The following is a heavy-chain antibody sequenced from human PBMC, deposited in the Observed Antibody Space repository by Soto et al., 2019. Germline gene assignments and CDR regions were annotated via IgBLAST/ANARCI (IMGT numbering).Heavy chain of an antibody. J-gene: IGHJ4*01. CDR2: INPAGGTT. CDR1: GYSFTSTY. CDR3: VRTVGAYYDN. D-gene: IGHD3-10*01. V-gene: IGHV1-46*01. Sequence: QVQLVQSGAEVKKPGASVRISCRASGYSFTSTYVHWVRQAPGQGPEWMGIINPAGGTTYYAQKFQCRLTITSDTSPYTFFMDLTDLPSDVTARYFCVRTVGAYYDNWGHGTLVTVSS.